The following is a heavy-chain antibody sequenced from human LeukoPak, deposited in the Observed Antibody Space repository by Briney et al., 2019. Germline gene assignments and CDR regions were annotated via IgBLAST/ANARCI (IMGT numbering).Heavy chain of an antibody. D-gene: IGHD3-22*01. J-gene: IGHJ4*02. Sequence: PGRSQRLSCAASGFTFSSYAMHWVRQAPGKGLEWVAVVSYDGSNKYYADSVKGRFTISRDNSKNTLFLQMNSLRAEDTAVYYCASLVVVIYWGQGTLVTVSS. CDR3: ASLVVVIY. V-gene: IGHV3-30*04. CDR2: VSYDGSNK. CDR1: GFTFSSYA.